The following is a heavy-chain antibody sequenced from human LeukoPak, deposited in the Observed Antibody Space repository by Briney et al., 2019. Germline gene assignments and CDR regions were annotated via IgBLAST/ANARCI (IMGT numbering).Heavy chain of an antibody. J-gene: IGHJ6*02. Sequence: SETLSLTCTVSGGSISSYYWNWIRQPPGKALEWLGYAYYSGSTNYNPSPKTRLTISVDTSKAQFSLTLSSVTAADTAIYYCASRSGRNYYGMDVWGQGTTVIVSS. CDR2: AYYSGST. CDR1: GGSISSYY. D-gene: IGHD3-10*01. CDR3: ASRSGRNYYGMDV. V-gene: IGHV4-59*13.